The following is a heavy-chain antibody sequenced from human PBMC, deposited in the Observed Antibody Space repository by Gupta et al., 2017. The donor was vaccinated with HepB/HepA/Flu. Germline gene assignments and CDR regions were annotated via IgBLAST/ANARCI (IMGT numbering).Heavy chain of an antibody. D-gene: IGHD6-13*01. J-gene: IGHJ6*02. CDR3: ARDDLTFYSSSYGMDV. Sequence: QVQLVQSGAEVKKPGASVKVSCKASGYTFTSYGISWVRQSPGQGLEWMGWISAYNGNTNYAQKLQGRVTMTTDTSTSTAYMELRSLRSDDTAVYYCARDDLTFYSSSYGMDVWGQGTTVTVSS. CDR1: GYTFTSYG. CDR2: ISAYNGNT. V-gene: IGHV1-18*01.